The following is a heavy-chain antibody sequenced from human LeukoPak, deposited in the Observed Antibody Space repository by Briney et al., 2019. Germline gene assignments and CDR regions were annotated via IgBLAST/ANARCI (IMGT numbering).Heavy chain of an antibody. CDR1: GYTFTGYY. V-gene: IGHV1-2*02. Sequence: PGASVKVSCKASGYTFTGYYMHWVRQAPGQVLEWMGWINPNSGGTNYAQKFQGRVTMTRDTSISTAYMELSRLRSDDTAVYYCARDRQGGSSSWYRSHWFDPWGQGTLVTVSS. D-gene: IGHD6-13*01. CDR3: ARDRQGGSSSWYRSHWFDP. CDR2: INPNSGGT. J-gene: IGHJ5*02.